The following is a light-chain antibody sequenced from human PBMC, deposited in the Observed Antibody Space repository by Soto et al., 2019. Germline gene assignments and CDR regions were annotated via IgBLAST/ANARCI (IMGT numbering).Light chain of an antibody. CDR1: SSNIGNKP. J-gene: IGLJ2*01. V-gene: IGLV1-36*01. CDR2: YDD. CDR3: ATWDDSLNTEL. Sequence: QSVLTQPPSVSGGPRQRVTISCSGSSSNIGNKPVNWYQQLPGQAPKLLIYYDDLKPSGVSDRFSGSKSGTSASLTISGLQSEDEAHYYCATWDDSLNTELFGGGTQLTVL.